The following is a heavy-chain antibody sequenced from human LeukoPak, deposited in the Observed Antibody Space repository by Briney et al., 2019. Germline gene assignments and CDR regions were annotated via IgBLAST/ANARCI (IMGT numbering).Heavy chain of an antibody. V-gene: IGHV3-23*01. CDR2: ITTSGST. D-gene: IGHD2-21*01. Sequence: GGSLRLSCAASGLTASHNVNNAMSWVRHAPGKGLEWVSDITTSGSTYYADSVKGRFTISRENSNNTLYVHMDSLRAEDTAVYYCAKAPVWNYYYGLDVWGQGTTVTVSS. CDR1: GLTASHNVNNA. CDR3: AKAPVWNYYYGLDV. J-gene: IGHJ6*02.